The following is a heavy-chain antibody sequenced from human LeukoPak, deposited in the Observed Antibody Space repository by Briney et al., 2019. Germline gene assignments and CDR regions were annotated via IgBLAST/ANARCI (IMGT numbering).Heavy chain of an antibody. V-gene: IGHV3-74*01. CDR2: INSDGSST. CDR1: GFTFSSYW. CDR3: ARVGGSGTFDI. Sequence: GGSLRLSCAASGFTFSSYWMHWVRQAPGKGVGWVSRINSDGSSTTYAHSVKGRFTISRDIAKNTLYLQMNSLRAEDTAVYYCARVGGSGTFDIWGQGTMVTVSS. J-gene: IGHJ3*02.